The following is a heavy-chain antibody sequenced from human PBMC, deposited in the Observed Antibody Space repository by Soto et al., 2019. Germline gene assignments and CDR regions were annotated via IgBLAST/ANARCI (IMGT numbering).Heavy chain of an antibody. CDR1: GFTFSDYA. D-gene: IGHD1-26*01. J-gene: IGHJ4*02. V-gene: IGHV3-23*01. Sequence: PGGSLRLSCAASGFTFSDYAMHWVRQAPGKGLEWVSVISGSGTNTYDAESAKGRFTISRDNSKNTLYLQINSLRAEDTAVYYCAKRGSGSYFDYWGQGTLVTVSS. CDR2: ISGSGTNT. CDR3: AKRGSGSYFDY.